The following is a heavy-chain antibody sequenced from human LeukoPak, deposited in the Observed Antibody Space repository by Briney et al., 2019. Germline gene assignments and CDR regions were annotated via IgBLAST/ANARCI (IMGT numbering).Heavy chain of an antibody. CDR2: ISSSSSYI. CDR3: ASRITMVRGVIIDY. CDR1: GFTFSSYA. J-gene: IGHJ4*02. Sequence: GGSLRLSCAASGFTFSSYAMSWVRQAPGKGLEWVSSISSSSSYIYYADSVKGRFTISRDNAKNSLYLQMNSLRAEDTAVYYCASRITMVRGVIIDYWGQGTLVTVSS. V-gene: IGHV3-21*01. D-gene: IGHD3-10*01.